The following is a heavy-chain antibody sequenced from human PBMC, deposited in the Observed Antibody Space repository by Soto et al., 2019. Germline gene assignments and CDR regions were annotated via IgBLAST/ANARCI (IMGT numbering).Heavy chain of an antibody. D-gene: IGHD2-8*01. CDR3: ARGYCSNGVCYRYIDL. Sequence: EVQLVESGGGLVQPGGSLRISCEASGFTFSDHYMDWVRQAPGKGLEWVGRTRNKANSYTTEYAASVKGRFTISRDDSKNSLYLQMNSLKTEDTAVYYCARGYCSNGVCYRYIDLWGRGTLVTVSS. V-gene: IGHV3-72*01. CDR1: GFTFSDHY. J-gene: IGHJ2*01. CDR2: TRNKANSYTT.